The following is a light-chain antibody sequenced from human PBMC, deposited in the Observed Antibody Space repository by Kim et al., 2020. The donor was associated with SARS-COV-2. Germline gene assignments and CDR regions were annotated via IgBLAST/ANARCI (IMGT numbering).Light chain of an antibody. CDR2: YDS. CDR3: QVWDSSSDHRV. J-gene: IGLJ3*02. CDR1: NIGSKS. Sequence: PGKKARFTSGGNNIGSKSVHGYQQKPGQAPVLVIYYDSDRPSGIPERFSGSNSGNTATLTISRVEAGDEADYYCQVWDSSSDHRVFGGGTQLTVL. V-gene: IGLV3-21*04.